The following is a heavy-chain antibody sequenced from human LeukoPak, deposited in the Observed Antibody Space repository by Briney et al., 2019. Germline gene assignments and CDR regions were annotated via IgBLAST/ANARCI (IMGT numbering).Heavy chain of an antibody. J-gene: IGHJ3*02. D-gene: IGHD3-9*01. CDR2: IRYDGSNK. CDR3: AKGHPTYYDILTVRRAFDAGDAFDI. CDR1: GFTFSSYG. V-gene: IGHV3-30*02. Sequence: GGSLRLSCAASGFTFSSYGMHWVRRAPGKGLEWVAFIRYDGSNKYYADSVKGRFTISRDNSQNTLYLQMHSLRAEDTAVYYCAKGHPTYYDILTVRRAFDAGDAFDIWGQGTMVTVSS.